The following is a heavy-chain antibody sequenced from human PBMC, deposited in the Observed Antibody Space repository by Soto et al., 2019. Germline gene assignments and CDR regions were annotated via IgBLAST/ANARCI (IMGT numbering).Heavy chain of an antibody. CDR2: ITPGGGIT. J-gene: IGHJ4*02. V-gene: IGHV1-46*01. CDR3: AKVHSVLVPRYLDT. Sequence: QVQLVQSGAEVKKPGASVRVSCKASGYTFTTYDIHWVRQAPGLGLEWMGIITPGGGITSYAQKFKSRITITRDTSSSTDYMELNRLRSEDTAMYSCAKVHSVLVPRYLDTWGQGTLVTVSS. D-gene: IGHD3-10*01. CDR1: GYTFTTYD.